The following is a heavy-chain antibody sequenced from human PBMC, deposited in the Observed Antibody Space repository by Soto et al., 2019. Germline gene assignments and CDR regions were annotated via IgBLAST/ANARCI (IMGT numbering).Heavy chain of an antibody. CDR3: ARPSHGGDYAQEGFDY. J-gene: IGHJ4*02. Sequence: QVQLVQSGAEVKKPGSSVKVSCKASGGTFSSYTISWVRQAPGQGLEWMGRIIPILGIANYAQKFQGRVTITADKSTSTAYMELSSLESEDTAVYYCARPSHGGDYAQEGFDYWGQGTLVTVSS. D-gene: IGHD4-17*01. CDR2: IIPILGIA. CDR1: GGTFSSYT. V-gene: IGHV1-69*02.